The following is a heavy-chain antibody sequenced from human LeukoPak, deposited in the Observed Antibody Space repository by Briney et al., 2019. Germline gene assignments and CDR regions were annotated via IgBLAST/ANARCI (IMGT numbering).Heavy chain of an antibody. D-gene: IGHD7-27*01. CDR2: INHSGST. CDR1: GGSFSGYY. V-gene: IGHV4-34*01. CDR3: ATTMSRLTRAYDY. Sequence: PSETLSLTCAVYGGSFSGYYWSWIRQPPGKGLEWIGEINHSGSTNYNPSLKSRVTISVDTSKNQFSLKLSSVTAADTAVYYCATTMSRLTRAYDYWGQGTLVTVSS. J-gene: IGHJ4*02.